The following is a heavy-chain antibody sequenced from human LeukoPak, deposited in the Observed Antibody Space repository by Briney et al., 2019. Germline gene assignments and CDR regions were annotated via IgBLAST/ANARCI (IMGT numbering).Heavy chain of an antibody. D-gene: IGHD6-13*01. CDR2: IFYSGNT. Sequence: SETLSLTCTVSSGSVSNSHYYWAWVRQPPGKGLEWLGSIFYSGNTHYNPSLKSPVTISIDTSKNQFSLKLSSVTAADTAVYYCARVGSSWEGYYFDYWGQGTLVTVSS. V-gene: IGHV4-39*07. J-gene: IGHJ4*02. CDR3: ARVGSSWEGYYFDY. CDR1: SGSVSNSHYY.